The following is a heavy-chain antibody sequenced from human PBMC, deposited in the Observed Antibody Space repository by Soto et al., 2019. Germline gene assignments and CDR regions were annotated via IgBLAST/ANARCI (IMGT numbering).Heavy chain of an antibody. J-gene: IGHJ6*03. V-gene: IGHV4-34*01. CDR1: GGSFSGYY. CDR3: ARGSRNYYGSPPYYYYMDV. Sequence: SETLSLTCAVYGGSFSGYYWSWIRQPPGKGLEWIGEINHSGSTNYNPSLKSRVTISVDTSKNQFSLKLSSVTAADTAVYYCARGSRNYYGSPPYYYYMDVWGKGTTVTVSS. D-gene: IGHD3-10*01. CDR2: INHSGST.